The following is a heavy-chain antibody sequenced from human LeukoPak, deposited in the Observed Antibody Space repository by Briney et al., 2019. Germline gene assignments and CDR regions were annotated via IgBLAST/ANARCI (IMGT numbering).Heavy chain of an antibody. J-gene: IGHJ4*02. CDR1: GFTFSSYW. Sequence: GGSLRLSCAASGFTFSSYWMSWVRQAPGKGLEWVANIKQDGSEKYYVDSVKGRFTISRDNAKNSLYLQMNSLRAEDTAVYYCARDPTSVVVAAAFDYWGQGTLVTASS. D-gene: IGHD2-15*01. CDR3: ARDPTSVVVAAAFDY. V-gene: IGHV3-7*01. CDR2: IKQDGSEK.